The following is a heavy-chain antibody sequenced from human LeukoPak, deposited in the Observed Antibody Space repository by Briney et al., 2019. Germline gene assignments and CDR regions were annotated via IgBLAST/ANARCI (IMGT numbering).Heavy chain of an antibody. CDR1: GFTFSSYS. CDR2: ISSSGTYM. J-gene: IGHJ2*01. D-gene: IGHD5-18*01. CDR3: ARGLSYYFDL. Sequence: GGSLRLSCVASGFTFSSYSMNWVRQAPGKGLEWVSSISSSGTYMSYADSVKGRFTISRHNAKNSLYLQLNNLRAEDTAVYFCARGLSYYFDLWGRGTLVTVSS. V-gene: IGHV3-21*01.